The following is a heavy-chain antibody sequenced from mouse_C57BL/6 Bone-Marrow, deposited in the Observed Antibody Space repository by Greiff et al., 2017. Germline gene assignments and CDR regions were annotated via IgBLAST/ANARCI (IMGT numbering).Heavy chain of an antibody. CDR2: ISGGGGNT. CDR1: GFTFSSYT. D-gene: IGHD3-3*01. J-gene: IGHJ2*01. CDR3: ARPLRGTCDY. Sequence: DVHLVESGGGLVKPGGSLKLSCAASGFTFSSYTMSWVRQTPEKRLEWVATISGGGGNTYYPDSVKGRFTISRDNAKNTLYLQMSSLRSEDTALYYCARPLRGTCDYWGQGTTLTVSS. V-gene: IGHV5-9*01.